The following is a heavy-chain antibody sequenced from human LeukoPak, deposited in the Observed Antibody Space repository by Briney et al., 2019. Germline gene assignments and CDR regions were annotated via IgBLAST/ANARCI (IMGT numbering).Heavy chain of an antibody. D-gene: IGHD6-19*01. J-gene: IGHJ4*02. CDR3: AKTKGSAWYPLDY. Sequence: PGGSLRPSCAASGFTFSTYAMSWVRQAPGKGLELVSAISGSGAITYYADSVKGRFTISRDNSKNTLYLQMNSLRAEDTAVYYCAKTKGSAWYPLDYWGQGTLVTVSS. V-gene: IGHV3-23*01. CDR2: ISGSGAIT. CDR1: GFTFSTYA.